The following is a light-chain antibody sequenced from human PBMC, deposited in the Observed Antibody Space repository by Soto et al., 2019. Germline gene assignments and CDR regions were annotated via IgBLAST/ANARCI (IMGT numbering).Light chain of an antibody. J-gene: IGLJ3*02. CDR1: SSDVGAYNY. V-gene: IGLV2-8*01. CDR2: EVT. CDR3: SSFASSNTGV. Sequence: QSALTQPPSASGSPGQSVTISCTGTSSDVGAYNYVSWYQQHAGKAPKLVIYEVTKRPSGVPDRFSGSKSANTASLTVSGLQAEYEADYYCSSFASSNTGVFGGGTKLTVL.